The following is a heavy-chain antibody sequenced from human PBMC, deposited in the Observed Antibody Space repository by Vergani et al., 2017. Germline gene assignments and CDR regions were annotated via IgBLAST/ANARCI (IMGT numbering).Heavy chain of an antibody. CDR3: AXETGMLTGYYRDL. V-gene: IGHV3-23*01. J-gene: IGHJ5*02. CDR1: GFTFSSYA. CDR2: ISGSGGST. D-gene: IGHD3-9*01. Sequence: EVQLLESGGGLVQPGGSLRLSCAASGFTFSSYAMSWVRQASGKGLEWVSGISGSGGSTNYGDSVKGRFSISRDNSKNTLYLQMNTLRAEDTAVYYCAXETGMLTGYYRDLWVQGTLVTVSS.